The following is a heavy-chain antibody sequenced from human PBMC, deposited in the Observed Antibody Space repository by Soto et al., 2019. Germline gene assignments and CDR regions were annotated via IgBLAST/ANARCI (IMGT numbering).Heavy chain of an antibody. CDR1: GYTFTSYD. J-gene: IGHJ4*02. CDR2: MNPNTGNS. CDR3: ARRAETNGWNGFGADKYYFDF. Sequence: ASVKVSCKASGYTFTSYDIYWVRQATGQGLEWMGWMNPNTGNSAYAHKFQGRVTMTSDTSISTAHMELSSLRSEDTAVYYCARRAETNGWNGFGADKYYFDFWGQGTRVTVS. V-gene: IGHV1-8*01. D-gene: IGHD1-1*01.